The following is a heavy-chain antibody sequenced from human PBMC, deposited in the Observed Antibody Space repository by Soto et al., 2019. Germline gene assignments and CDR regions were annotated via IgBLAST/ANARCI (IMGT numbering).Heavy chain of an antibody. J-gene: IGHJ5*02. D-gene: IGHD3-16*01. Sequence: QAQLVQSGAEVKKPGASVKVSCTAIGYSFTSHYMHWVRQAPGQGLEWMGTISPGGVNIAYAQKFEGRGPXTXGXAXXTVYMELNSLTPEDTAVYYCASDQSWRDLVWWFDPWGQGTLVTVSS. CDR1: GYSFTSHY. CDR3: ASDQSWRDLVWWFDP. CDR2: ISPGGVNI. V-gene: IGHV1-46*03.